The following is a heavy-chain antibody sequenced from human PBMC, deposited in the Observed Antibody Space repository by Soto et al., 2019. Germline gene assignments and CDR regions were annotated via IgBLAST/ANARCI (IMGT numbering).Heavy chain of an antibody. D-gene: IGHD3-10*01. CDR3: AREDGPLLVWFGESIPRAYFFDY. J-gene: IGHJ4*02. Sequence: PGGSLILSCAFDRFSFATYWMRWVTQAPGKGLEWVANIKQDGSESYYVDSVKGRFTISRDNAKNSLYLQMNSLRAEDTALYYCAREDGPLLVWFGESIPRAYFFDYWGQGA. CDR2: IKQDGSES. CDR1: RFSFATYW. V-gene: IGHV3-7*04.